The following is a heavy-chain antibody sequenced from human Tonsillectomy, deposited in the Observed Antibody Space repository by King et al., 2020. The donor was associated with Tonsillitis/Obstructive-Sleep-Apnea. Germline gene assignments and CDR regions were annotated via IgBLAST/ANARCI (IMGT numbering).Heavy chain of an antibody. V-gene: IGHV3-30*01. Sequence: QLVQSGGGVVQPGRSLRLSCAASGFTFSSYAMHWVRQAPGKGLEWVAVISHDGSNKYYADSVKGRFTISRDNSKNTLYLQMNSLRAEDTAVYYCARVGGGGVVPADDTVPYYYYMDVWGKGTTVTVPS. J-gene: IGHJ6*03. CDR2: ISHDGSNK. CDR3: ARVGGGGVVPADDTVPYYYYMDV. CDR1: GFTFSSYA. D-gene: IGHD2-2*01.